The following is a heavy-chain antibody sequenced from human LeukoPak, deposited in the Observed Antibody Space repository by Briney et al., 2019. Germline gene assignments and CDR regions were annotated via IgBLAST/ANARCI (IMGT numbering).Heavy chain of an antibody. CDR3: ARKRPNYFDY. J-gene: IGHJ4*02. CDR1: GFTFSNYW. V-gene: IGHV3-7*01. Sequence: GVSLRLSCAASGFTFSNYWMAWVRQAPGKGPEWVANINLDGSQKYYVDSVKGRFTISRDNAENSLYLRMNSLRAEDTALYYCARKRPNYFDYWGQGTLVTVSS. CDR2: INLDGSQK.